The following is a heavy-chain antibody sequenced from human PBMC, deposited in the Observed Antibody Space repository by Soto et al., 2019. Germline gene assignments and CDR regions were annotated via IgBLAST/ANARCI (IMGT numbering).Heavy chain of an antibody. Sequence: ASVNVSCKSSGYTFTSYCISWVRQAPGQGRECMGWISAYNGNTNYAQKLQGRVTMTTDTSTSTAYMELRSMRSDDTAMYYCARHRGDSSSWFLTTGYRGEVKSPFDYWGQGTLVTVSS. CDR3: ARHRGDSSSWFLTTGYRGEVKSPFDY. CDR2: ISAYNGNT. J-gene: IGHJ4*02. V-gene: IGHV1-18*01. D-gene: IGHD6-13*01. CDR1: GYTFTSYC.